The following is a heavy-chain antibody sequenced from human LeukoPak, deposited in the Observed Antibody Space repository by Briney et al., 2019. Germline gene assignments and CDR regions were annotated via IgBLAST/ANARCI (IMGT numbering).Heavy chain of an antibody. J-gene: IGHJ4*02. V-gene: IGHV1-2*02. CDR2: INPKNGAT. Sequence: ASVKVSCKPSGYTFTGFYIHWVRQAPGQGLQWMGGINPKNGATKYSQNFRGRVTMTRDTSIDTAYMELSSLTSDDTAIYYCARPTHRLTVTTAIDYWGQGTLVTVSS. D-gene: IGHD4-17*01. CDR1: GYTFTGFY. CDR3: ARPTHRLTVTTAIDY.